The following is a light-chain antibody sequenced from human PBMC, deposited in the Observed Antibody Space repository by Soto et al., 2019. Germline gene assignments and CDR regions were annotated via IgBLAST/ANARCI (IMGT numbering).Light chain of an antibody. J-gene: IGKJ1*01. CDR1: QSVRSN. Sequence: EIVLTQSPATLSVSPGERVTLSCRASQSVRSNLAWYQQRPGQAPRLLIYGASTRAPGIPARFSGSGSETEFTLTISSLQSEDFAVYYCQHYNNWPPWTFGQGTKVDI. V-gene: IGKV3-15*01. CDR3: QHYNNWPPWT. CDR2: GAS.